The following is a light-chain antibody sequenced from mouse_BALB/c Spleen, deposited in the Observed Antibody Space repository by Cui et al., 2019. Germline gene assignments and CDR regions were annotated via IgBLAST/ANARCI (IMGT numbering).Light chain of an antibody. CDR3: QHFWGTPHT. CDR2: AAT. CDR1: ENIYSN. J-gene: IGKJ2*01. Sequence: IQMTQSPASLSVSVGETVTITCRASENIYSNLAWYQQKQGKSPQLLVYAATNLADGVPSRFSGSGSGTQYSLKINSLQSEDFGSYYCQHFWGTPHTFGGGTKLEIK. V-gene: IGKV12-46*01.